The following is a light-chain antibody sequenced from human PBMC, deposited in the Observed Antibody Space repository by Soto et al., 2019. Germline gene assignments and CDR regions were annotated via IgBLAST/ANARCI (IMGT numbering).Light chain of an antibody. CDR2: GAS. CDR3: QQYGSSPLT. V-gene: IGKV3-20*01. Sequence: EIVLTQSPGTLSLSPGERATLSCRASQSVSTRSLAWYQQKPGQAPRLLISGASSRAADIPDRFSGSGSGTDFTLTISRLEPEDFAVYYCQQYGSSPLTFGGGTKVDIK. J-gene: IGKJ4*01. CDR1: QSVSTRS.